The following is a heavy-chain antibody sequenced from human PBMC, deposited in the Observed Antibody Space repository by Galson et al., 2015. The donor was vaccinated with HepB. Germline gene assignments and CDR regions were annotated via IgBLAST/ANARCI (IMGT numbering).Heavy chain of an antibody. D-gene: IGHD3-22*01. J-gene: IGHJ4*02. CDR3: AATMIALDC. V-gene: IGHV3-48*02. CDR1: GFTFSNYN. Sequence: SLRLSCAASGFTFSNYNMNWVRQAPGKGLEWVSYISSSSTTIYYTDSVKGRFTISRDNAKNSLYLQMNSLRDEDTAIYYCAATMIALDCWGQGTLVTVSS. CDR2: ISSSSTTI.